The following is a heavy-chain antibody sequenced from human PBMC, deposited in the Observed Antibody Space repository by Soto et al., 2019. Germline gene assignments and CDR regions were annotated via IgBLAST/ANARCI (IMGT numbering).Heavy chain of an antibody. CDR1: GFTFDDYA. Sequence: EVQLVESGGGLVQPGRSLRLACAASGFTFDDYAMHWVRQAPGKGLEWVSGISWNSGSIGYADSVKGRFTISRDNAKNSLYLQMNSLRAEDTALYYCAKVPRSQQPFGRYFDYWGQGTLVTVSS. CDR3: AKVPRSQQPFGRYFDY. CDR2: ISWNSGSI. V-gene: IGHV3-9*01. D-gene: IGHD3-16*01. J-gene: IGHJ4*02.